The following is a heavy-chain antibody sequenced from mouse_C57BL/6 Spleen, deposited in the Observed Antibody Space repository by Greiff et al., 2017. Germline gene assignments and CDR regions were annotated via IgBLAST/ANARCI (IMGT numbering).Heavy chain of an antibody. D-gene: IGHD2-4*01. CDR3: AREGVYYEPPWFAY. J-gene: IGHJ3*01. V-gene: IGHV1-53*01. CDR2: INPSNGGT. CDR1: GYTFTSYW. Sequence: QVQLKQPGTELVKPGASVKLSCKASGYTFTSYWMHWVKQRPGQGLEWIGNINPSNGGTNYNEKFKSKATLTVDKSSSTAYMQLSSLTSEDSAVYYCAREGVYYEPPWFAYWGQGTLVTVSA.